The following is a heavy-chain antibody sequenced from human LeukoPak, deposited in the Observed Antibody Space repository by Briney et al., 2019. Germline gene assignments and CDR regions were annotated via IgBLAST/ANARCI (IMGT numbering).Heavy chain of an antibody. CDR1: GFTLSSYW. CDR3: AKAPRSSTPIYREPNDAFDI. D-gene: IGHD2-2*01. CDR2: ISGSGGST. Sequence: GGSLRLSCAASGFTLSSYWMHWVRQVPGKGLEWVSAISGSGGSTYYADSVKGRFTISRDNSKNTLYLQMNSLRAEDTAVYYCAKAPRSSTPIYREPNDAFDIWGQGTMVTVSS. V-gene: IGHV3-23*01. J-gene: IGHJ3*02.